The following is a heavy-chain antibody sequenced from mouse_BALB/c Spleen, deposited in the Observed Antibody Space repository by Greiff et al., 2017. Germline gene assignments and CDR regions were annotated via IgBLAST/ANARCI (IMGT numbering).Heavy chain of an antibody. Sequence: QVQLKQSGAELVKPGASVKLSCKASGYTFTSYYMYWVKQRPGQGLEWIGGINPSNGGTNFNEKFKSKATLTVDKSSSTAYMQLSSLTSEDSAVYYCTRAPIYYYGSSPDYYAMDYWGQGTSVTVSS. CDR2: INPSNGGT. D-gene: IGHD1-1*01. CDR3: TRAPIYYYGSSPDYYAMDY. J-gene: IGHJ4*01. CDR1: GYTFTSYY. V-gene: IGHV1S81*02.